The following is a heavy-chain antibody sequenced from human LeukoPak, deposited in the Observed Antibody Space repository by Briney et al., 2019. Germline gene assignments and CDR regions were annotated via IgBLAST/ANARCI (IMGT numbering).Heavy chain of an antibody. D-gene: IGHD4-17*01. CDR2: IYSGGST. J-gene: IGHJ6*03. CDR1: GFTVSSNY. CDR3: ARSYGDYYYYYMDV. Sequence: GSLRLSCAASGFTVSSNYMSWVRQAPGKGLEWVSVIYSGGSTYYADSVKGRFTISRDNSKNTLYLQMSSLRAEDTAVYYCARSYGDYYYYYMDVWGKGTTVTVSS. V-gene: IGHV3-53*01.